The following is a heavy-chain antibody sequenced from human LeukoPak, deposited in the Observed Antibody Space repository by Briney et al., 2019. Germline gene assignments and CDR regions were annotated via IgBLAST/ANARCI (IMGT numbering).Heavy chain of an antibody. CDR1: GFTLSSYE. D-gene: IGHD3-22*01. Sequence: GGSLRLPCAPSGFTLSSYEMYWVRQAPGKGLIWVSYISSSGSTIYYADSVKGRFTLSRDNAKHSLYLQMHSLRAEHTAVYHCARESSYYYDSSCYFDYWGQGTLVTVSA. CDR3: ARESSYYYDSSCYFDY. V-gene: IGHV3-48*03. J-gene: IGHJ4*02. CDR2: ISSSGSTI.